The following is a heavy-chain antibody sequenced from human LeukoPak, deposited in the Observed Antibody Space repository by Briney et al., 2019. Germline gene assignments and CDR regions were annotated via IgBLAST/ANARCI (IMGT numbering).Heavy chain of an antibody. D-gene: IGHD5-12*01. CDR2: IDPYTGNT. CDR3: AREYSASEH. J-gene: IGHJ4*02. V-gene: IGHV1-2*02. CDR1: GYTFVGYY. Sequence: GASVKVSCKASGYTFVGYYLHWVRQAPGQGLEWMAWIDPYTGNTHYAQKFQGRITETRDTSVSTTYMELSWLTSDDTARYYCAREYSASEHWGQGTLVTVSS.